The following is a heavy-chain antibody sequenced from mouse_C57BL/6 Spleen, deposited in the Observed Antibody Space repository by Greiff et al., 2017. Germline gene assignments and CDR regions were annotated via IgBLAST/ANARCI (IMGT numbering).Heavy chain of an antibody. CDR2: IYPSDSET. CDR3: AKSGAGYAWFAY. J-gene: IGHJ3*01. CDR1: GYTFTSYW. Sequence: QVQLQQPGAELVRPGSSVKLSCKASGYTFTSYWMDWVKQRPGQGLEWIGNIYPSDSETHYNQKFKDKATLTVDKSSSTAYMQLSSLTCGDSAVYYCAKSGAGYAWFAYWGQGTLVTVSA. V-gene: IGHV1-61*01. D-gene: IGHD3-2*02.